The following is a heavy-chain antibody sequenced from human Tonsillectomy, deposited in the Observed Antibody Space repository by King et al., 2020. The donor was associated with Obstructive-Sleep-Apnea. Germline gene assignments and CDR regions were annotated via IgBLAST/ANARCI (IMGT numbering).Heavy chain of an antibody. CDR1: GGSISSYY. CDR2: IYYSGST. V-gene: IGHV4-59*01. Sequence: QLQESGPGLVKPSETLSLTCTVSGGSISSYYWSWIRQPPGKGLEWIGYIYYSGSTNYNPSLKSRVTLSVDTSKNQFSLKLSSVTAADTAVYYCARSGYYPSTFDYWGQGTLVTVSS. D-gene: IGHD3-22*01. J-gene: IGHJ4*02. CDR3: ARSGYYPSTFDY.